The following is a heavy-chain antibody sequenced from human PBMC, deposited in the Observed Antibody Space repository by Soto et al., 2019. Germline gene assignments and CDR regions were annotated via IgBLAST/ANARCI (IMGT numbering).Heavy chain of an antibody. J-gene: IGHJ4*02. CDR3: ARGLVGSTTAFDN. CDR2: IYTPGST. D-gene: IGHD3-22*01. CDR1: GFTVIRSY. V-gene: IGHV3-53*01. Sequence: GGSLRLSCAASGFTVIRSYMSWVRQAPGKGLEWVSTIYTPGSTYYADSVKGRFTISRDNSKNTLYLQMNSLRAEDTAVYYCARGLVGSTTAFDNWGQGTLVTVSS.